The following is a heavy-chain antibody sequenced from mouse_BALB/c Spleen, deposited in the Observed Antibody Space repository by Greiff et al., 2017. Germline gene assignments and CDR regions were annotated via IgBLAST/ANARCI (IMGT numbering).Heavy chain of an antibody. CDR1: GYTFTSYW. D-gene: IGHD3-3*01. Sequence: VQLQQSGAELARPGASVTLSCTASGYTFTSYWMQWVKQRPGQGLEWIGAIYPGDGDTRYTQKFKGKATLTADKSSSTAYMQLSSLASEDSAVYYCAREGREAMDDWGEGTSVTVSS. CDR2: IYPGDGDT. J-gene: IGHJ4*01. V-gene: IGHV1-87*01. CDR3: AREGREAMDD.